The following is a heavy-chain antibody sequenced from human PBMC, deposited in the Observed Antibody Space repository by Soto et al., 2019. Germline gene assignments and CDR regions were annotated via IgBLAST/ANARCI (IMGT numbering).Heavy chain of an antibody. V-gene: IGHV3-23*01. CDR2: ISGSGGST. Sequence: PGGSLRLSCAASGFTFRSYAMSWVRQAPGKGLEWVSAISGSGGSTYYADSVKGRFTISRDNSKNTLYLQMNTLRAEDTAVYYCAKGTYDSSLPSWMDYWGQGTLVTVSS. D-gene: IGHD3-22*01. J-gene: IGHJ4*02. CDR3: AKGTYDSSLPSWMDY. CDR1: GFTFRSYA.